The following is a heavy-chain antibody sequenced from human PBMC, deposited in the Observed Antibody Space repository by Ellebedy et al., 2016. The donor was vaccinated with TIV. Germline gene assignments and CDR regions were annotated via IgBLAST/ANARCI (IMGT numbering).Heavy chain of an antibody. V-gene: IGHV3-43*01. CDR2: ISWDGGST. Sequence: GESLKISCAASGFTFDDYTMNWVRQAPGKGLEWVSLISWDGGSTYYADSVKGRVTISRDNSKNSLYLQMNSLRTEDTALYYCAKGGYYDDGNGDYKKSYYYYGMDVWGQGTTVTVSS. J-gene: IGHJ6*02. CDR1: GFTFDDYT. D-gene: IGHD3-22*01. CDR3: AKGGYYDDGNGDYKKSYYYYGMDV.